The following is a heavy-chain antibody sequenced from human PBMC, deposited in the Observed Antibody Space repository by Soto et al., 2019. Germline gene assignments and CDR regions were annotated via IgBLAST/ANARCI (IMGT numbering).Heavy chain of an antibody. CDR3: ARGGDIVLVPTDISWFDP. J-gene: IGHJ5*02. CDR1: GGTFSNYA. D-gene: IGHD2-2*01. Sequence: QVQLVQSGAEVKKPGSSVKVSCKASGGTFSNYAISWVRQAPGQGLEWMGGIIPMFGSANSAQKFQGRVTITADESTSTAYMELSSLRSEDTAVYYCARGGDIVLVPTDISWFDPWGQGTLVTVSS. V-gene: IGHV1-69*12. CDR2: IIPMFGSA.